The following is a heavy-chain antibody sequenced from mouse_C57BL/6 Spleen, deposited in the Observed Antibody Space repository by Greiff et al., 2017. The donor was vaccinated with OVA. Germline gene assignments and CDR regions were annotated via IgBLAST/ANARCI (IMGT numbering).Heavy chain of an antibody. Sequence: EVMLVESGPELVKPGASVKIPCKASGYTFTDYNMDWVKQSHGKSLEWIGDINPNNGGTIYNQKFKGKATLTVDKSSSTAYMELRSLTSEDTAVYYCARSITTVPYWYFDVWGTGTTVTVSS. D-gene: IGHD1-1*01. V-gene: IGHV1-18*01. CDR3: ARSITTVPYWYFDV. CDR2: INPNNGGT. CDR1: GYTFTDYN. J-gene: IGHJ1*03.